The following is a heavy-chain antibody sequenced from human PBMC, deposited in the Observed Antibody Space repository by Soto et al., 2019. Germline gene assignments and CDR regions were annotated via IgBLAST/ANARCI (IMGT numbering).Heavy chain of an antibody. D-gene: IGHD3-3*01. V-gene: IGHV4-30-4*01. Sequence: SETLSLTCTVSGGSISSGDYYWSWIRQPPGKGLEWIGYIYYSGSTYYNPSLKSRVTISVDTSKNQFSLKLTSVTAADTAVYYCARDFCASPPTTISCPPDYWGQGTLVTVS. CDR2: IYYSGST. J-gene: IGHJ4*02. CDR3: ARDFCASPPTTISCPPDY. CDR1: GGSISSGDYY.